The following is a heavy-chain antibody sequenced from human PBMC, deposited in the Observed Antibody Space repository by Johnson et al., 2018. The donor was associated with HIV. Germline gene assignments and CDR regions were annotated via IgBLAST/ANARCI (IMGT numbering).Heavy chain of an antibody. Sequence: QVQLVESGGGVVQPGRSLRLSCAASGFIFSSYGIHWVRQAPGKGLEWVAVIWYDGSNTYYADSVKGRFTISRDNSKNTLYLQMHSLRAEDTAVYYCAKDRDSSAFHDAFNIWGQGTMVTVSS. CDR1: GFIFSSYG. D-gene: IGHD6-6*01. J-gene: IGHJ3*02. CDR2: IWYDGSNT. CDR3: AKDRDSSAFHDAFNI. V-gene: IGHV3-33*06.